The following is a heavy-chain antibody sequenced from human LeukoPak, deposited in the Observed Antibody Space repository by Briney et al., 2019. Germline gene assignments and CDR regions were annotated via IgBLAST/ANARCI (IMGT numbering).Heavy chain of an antibody. CDR2: VSQSGSTI. J-gene: IGHJ4*02. Sequence: GGSLRLSCAASGFTFSSYAISWIRQAPGRGLEWLSYVSQSGSTIYYADSVKGRFTISRDNGKKTLYLQMNSLRAEDTGMYYCAREGHTYGSDYWGQGTLVTVSS. V-gene: IGHV3-11*01. CDR3: AREGHTYGSDY. D-gene: IGHD3-10*01. CDR1: GFTFSSYA.